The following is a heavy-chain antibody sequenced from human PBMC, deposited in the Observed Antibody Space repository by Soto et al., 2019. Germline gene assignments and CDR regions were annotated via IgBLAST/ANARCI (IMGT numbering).Heavy chain of an antibody. V-gene: IGHV3-20*01. Sequence: GGSLRLSCAASGFTFDDYGMSWVRQAPGKGLEWVSGINWNGGSTGYADSVKGRFTISRDNAKNSLYLQMNSLRAEDTALYHCASGAGYCSGGSCFRYFQHWGQGTLVTVSS. J-gene: IGHJ1*01. CDR2: INWNGGST. D-gene: IGHD2-15*01. CDR1: GFTFDDYG. CDR3: ASGAGYCSGGSCFRYFQH.